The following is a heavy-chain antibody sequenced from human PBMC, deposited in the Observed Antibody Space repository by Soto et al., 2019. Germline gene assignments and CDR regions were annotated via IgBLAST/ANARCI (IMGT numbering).Heavy chain of an antibody. J-gene: IGHJ4*02. CDR3: AKDAPAYDYICGSYFY. Sequence: EVQLLESGGGLVQPGGSLRLSCAASGFTFSSYAMSWVRQAPGKGLEWVSAISGSGGSTYYADSVKGRFTISRDNSKNTLYLKMNSLRAEDTAVYYCAKDAPAYDYICGSYFYWGQGTLVTVSS. CDR2: ISGSGGST. CDR1: GFTFSSYA. D-gene: IGHD3-16*01. V-gene: IGHV3-23*01.